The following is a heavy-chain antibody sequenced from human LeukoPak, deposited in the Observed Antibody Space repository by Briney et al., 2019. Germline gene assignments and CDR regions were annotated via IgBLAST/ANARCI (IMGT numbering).Heavy chain of an antibody. D-gene: IGHD3-10*01. V-gene: IGHV4-39*07. J-gene: IGHJ3*02. CDR3: ARPVSSGSYSGAFEI. CDR1: GGSISSSSYY. CDR2: IYYSGST. Sequence: SETLSLTCTVSGGSISSSSYYWGWIRQPPGKGLEWIGSIYYSGSTYYNPSLKSRVTISVDTSKNQFSLKLTSMTAADTAVYYCARPVSSGSYSGAFEIWGQGTMVAVSS.